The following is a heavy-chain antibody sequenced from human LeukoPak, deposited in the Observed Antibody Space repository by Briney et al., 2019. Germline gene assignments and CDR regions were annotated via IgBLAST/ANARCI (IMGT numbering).Heavy chain of an antibody. Sequence: GGSLRLSCAASGFTFSSYCMHWVRQAPGKGLEWVAVISYDGSNKYYADSVKGRFTISRDNSKNTLYLQMNSLRAEDTAVYYCAKSGVVVVAATPEFDYWGQGTLVTVSS. V-gene: IGHV3-30*18. J-gene: IGHJ4*02. D-gene: IGHD2-15*01. CDR1: GFTFSSYC. CDR2: ISYDGSNK. CDR3: AKSGVVVVAATPEFDY.